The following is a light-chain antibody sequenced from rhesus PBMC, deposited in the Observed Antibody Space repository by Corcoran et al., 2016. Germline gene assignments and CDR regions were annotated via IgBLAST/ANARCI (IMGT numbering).Light chain of an antibody. V-gene: IGKV1-25*01. J-gene: IGKJ4*01. CDR2: YAT. CDR3: QQYNSLPLT. Sequence: DIQMTQSPSSVSASVGDRVTITCRASQGISSYLAWYQQQPGKAPKLLIYYATTLQSGVPSRFSGSGAGTEFTLTISSLQPEDFATYYCQQYNSLPLTFGGGTKVEIK. CDR1: QGISSY.